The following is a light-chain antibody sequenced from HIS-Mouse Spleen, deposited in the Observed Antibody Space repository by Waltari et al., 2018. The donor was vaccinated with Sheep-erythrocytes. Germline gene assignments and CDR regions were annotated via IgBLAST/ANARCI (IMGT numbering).Light chain of an antibody. Sequence: QSALTQPRSVSGSPGQSVTISCTGTSSDVGGYNYVSWYQQYPGKAPKLMIYDVSKRPSCVPDRFSGSKSGNTASLTISGLQAEDEADYYCCSYAGSYNHVFATGTKVTVL. CDR2: DVS. V-gene: IGLV2-11*01. J-gene: IGLJ1*01. CDR1: SSDVGGYNY. CDR3: CSYAGSYNHV.